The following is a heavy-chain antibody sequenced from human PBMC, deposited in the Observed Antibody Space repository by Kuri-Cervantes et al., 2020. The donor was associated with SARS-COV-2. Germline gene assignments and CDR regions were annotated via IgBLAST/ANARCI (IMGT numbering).Heavy chain of an antibody. Sequence: GGSLRLSCKGSGYSFTSYWIGWVRQMPGKGLEWMGIIYPGDSDTRYSPSFQGQVTISADKSISTAYLKWSSLKASDTAMYYCARHRAPATHNWFDPWGQGTLVTVSS. CDR2: IYPGDSDT. J-gene: IGHJ5*02. CDR1: GYSFTSYW. D-gene: IGHD2-15*01. V-gene: IGHV5-51*01. CDR3: ARHRAPATHNWFDP.